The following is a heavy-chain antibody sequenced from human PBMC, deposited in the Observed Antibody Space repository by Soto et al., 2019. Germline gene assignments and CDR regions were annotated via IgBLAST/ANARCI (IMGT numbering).Heavy chain of an antibody. Sequence: QVQLQESGPGLVKPSETLSLTCTVSGGSISSYYWSWIRQPPGKGLEWIGYIYYSGSTNYNPSLKSRVTISVDTSKNQFALKLSSVTAADTAVYYCARHVIEDSSASGWFDPWGQGNLVTVSS. J-gene: IGHJ5*02. D-gene: IGHD6-6*01. CDR3: ARHVIEDSSASGWFDP. CDR1: GGSISSYY. CDR2: IYYSGST. V-gene: IGHV4-59*08.